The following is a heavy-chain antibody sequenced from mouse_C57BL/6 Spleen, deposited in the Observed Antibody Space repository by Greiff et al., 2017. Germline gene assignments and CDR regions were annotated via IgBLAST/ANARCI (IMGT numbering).Heavy chain of an antibody. CDR2: INPNNGGT. J-gene: IGHJ4*01. Sequence: VQLKQSGPELVKPGASVKMSCKASGYTFTDYNMHWVKQSHGKSLEWIGYINPNNGGTSYNQKFKGKATLTVNKSSSTAYMELRSLTSEDSAVYYCARVGQDYYYAMDYWGQGTSVTVSS. V-gene: IGHV1-22*01. CDR1: GYTFTDYN. D-gene: IGHD3-3*01. CDR3: ARVGQDYYYAMDY.